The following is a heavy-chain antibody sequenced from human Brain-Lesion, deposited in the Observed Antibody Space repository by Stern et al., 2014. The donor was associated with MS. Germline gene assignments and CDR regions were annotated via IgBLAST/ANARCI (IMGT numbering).Heavy chain of an antibody. J-gene: IGHJ4*02. Sequence: QLQLQESGPGLVKPSETLSLTCSVSGGSISRSTYYWGWIRQPPGKGLEWIGSIYYSGTTYYNPSLKGGPTIDPSTNQFPLGLTSVTAADTAVYYCARHDGWLPHYWSQGTLVTVSS. CDR2: IYYSGTT. V-gene: IGHV4-39*01. CDR3: ARHDGWLPHY. D-gene: IGHD5-12*01. CDR1: GGSISRSTYY.